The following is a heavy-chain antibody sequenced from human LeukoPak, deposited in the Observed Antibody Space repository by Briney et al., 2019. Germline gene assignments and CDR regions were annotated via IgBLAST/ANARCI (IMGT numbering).Heavy chain of an antibody. Sequence: SVKVSCKASGYTFTSYGISWVRQAPGQGLEWMGGIIPIFGTANYAQKFQGRVTITADESTSTAYMELSSLRSEDTAVHYCARHWGPSYWYFDLWGRGTLVTVSS. D-gene: IGHD7-27*01. V-gene: IGHV1-69*13. CDR3: ARHWGPSYWYFDL. CDR1: GYTFTSYG. CDR2: IIPIFGTA. J-gene: IGHJ2*01.